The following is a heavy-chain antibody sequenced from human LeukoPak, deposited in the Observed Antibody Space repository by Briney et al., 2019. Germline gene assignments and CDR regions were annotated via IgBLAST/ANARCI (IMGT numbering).Heavy chain of an antibody. Sequence: PPGGSLRLSCAASGFTFSSYGVHWVRQAPGKGLEWVAFIRYDGSNKYYADSVKGRFTISRDNSKNTLYLQMNSLRAEDTAVYYCAKDRIAPSGLDYWGQGTLVTVSS. CDR3: AKDRIAPSGLDY. V-gene: IGHV3-30*02. CDR1: GFTFSSYG. J-gene: IGHJ4*02. CDR2: IRYDGSNK. D-gene: IGHD2-21*01.